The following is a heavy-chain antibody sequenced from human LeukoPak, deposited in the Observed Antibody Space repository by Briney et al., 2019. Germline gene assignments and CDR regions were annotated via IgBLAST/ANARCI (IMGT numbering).Heavy chain of an antibody. J-gene: IGHJ4*02. CDR1: GYTFTSYY. CDR2: INPSGGST. D-gene: IGHD3-22*01. V-gene: IGHV1-46*01. Sequence: GASVKVSCKASGYTFTSYYMHWVRQAPGEGLEWMGIINPSGGSTIYAQKFQGRVTMTWDMSTSTVYMELSRLRSEDTAVYYCARSHYSRGWEYFDYWGEGTLVTVSS. CDR3: ARSHYSRGWEYFDY.